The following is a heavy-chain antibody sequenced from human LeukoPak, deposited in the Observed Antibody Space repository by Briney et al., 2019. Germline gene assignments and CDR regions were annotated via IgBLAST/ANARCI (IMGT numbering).Heavy chain of an antibody. CDR1: GGSISSSSYY. Sequence: SETLSLTCTVSGGSISSSSYYCGRIPQPPGKGLVWNGWIYYSGITYYNPALKSRVTISVDTSKSQFSLKLSSVTAADTAVYFCARRNYYGSGVDYWGQGTLVTVSS. J-gene: IGHJ4*02. CDR2: IYYSGIT. CDR3: ARRNYYGSGVDY. V-gene: IGHV4-39*01. D-gene: IGHD3-10*01.